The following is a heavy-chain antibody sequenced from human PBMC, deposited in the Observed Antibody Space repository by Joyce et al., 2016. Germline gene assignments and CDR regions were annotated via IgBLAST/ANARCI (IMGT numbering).Heavy chain of an antibody. CDR2: ISGSGGGT. J-gene: IGHJ3*02. CDR1: GFTFSNYV. CDR3: AKEGNWNYEPDAFDI. D-gene: IGHD1-7*01. Sequence: EVQLLESGGGLVQPGGSLRLSCAASGFTFSNYVMSWVRQGPGKGLEWVSAISGSGGGTYYADSVKGRFTISRDNSKNTLDLQMNSLRAEDTAVYYCAKEGNWNYEPDAFDIWGQGTMVTVSS. V-gene: IGHV3-23*01.